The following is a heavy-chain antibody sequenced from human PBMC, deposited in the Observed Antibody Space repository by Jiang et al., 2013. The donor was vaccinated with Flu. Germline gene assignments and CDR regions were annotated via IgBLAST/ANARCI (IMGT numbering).Heavy chain of an antibody. CDR1: SYA. CDR3: AKGNYYDSSGYATFDY. V-gene: IGHV3-23*01. D-gene: IGHD3-22*01. J-gene: IGHJ4*02. Sequence: SYAMGWVRQAPGKGLEWVSAISGSGGSTYYADSVKGRFTISRDNSKNTLYLQMNSLRAEDTAVYYCAKGNYYDSSGYATFDYWGQGTLVTVSS. CDR2: ISGSGGST.